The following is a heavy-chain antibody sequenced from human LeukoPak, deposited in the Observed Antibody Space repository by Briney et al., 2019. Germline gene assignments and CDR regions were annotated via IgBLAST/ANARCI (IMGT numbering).Heavy chain of an antibody. CDR2: ISGSGGRT. CDR3: TKDQGLLWFGELNV. V-gene: IGHV3-23*01. J-gene: IGHJ6*04. CDR1: GFTFSSHA. D-gene: IGHD3-10*01. Sequence: PGGSLRLSCAASGFTFSSHAMSWVRQAPGKGLEWVSAISGSGGRTYCADSVKGRFTSSRDNSKNMVFLQMNSLRAEDTAVYYCTKDQGLLWFGELNVWGKGATVTVSS.